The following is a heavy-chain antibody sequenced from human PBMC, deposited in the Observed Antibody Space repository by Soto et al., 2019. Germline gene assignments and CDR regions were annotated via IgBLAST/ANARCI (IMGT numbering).Heavy chain of an antibody. V-gene: IGHV3-74*01. CDR3: ARGIFGSGTANDY. Sequence: VQLVESGGGLVQPGGSLRLSCAASGLTFTGSWMHWVRQASGKGLVWVSRINGDGSGTSYADFVKGRFIISRDDSKNALFLQMNGLRAEDTAVYYCARGIFGSGTANDYWCQGTLVTVSS. CDR2: INGDGSGT. J-gene: IGHJ4*02. D-gene: IGHD3-10*01. CDR1: GLTFTGSW.